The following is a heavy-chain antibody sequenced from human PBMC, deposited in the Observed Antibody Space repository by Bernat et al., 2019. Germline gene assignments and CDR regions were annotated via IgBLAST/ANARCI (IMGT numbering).Heavy chain of an antibody. CDR3: ARDGGNYWGWFDP. J-gene: IGHJ5*02. D-gene: IGHD1-26*01. CDR2: INSDGSST. CDR1: GFTFSSYW. Sequence: EVQLVESGGGLVQPGGSLRLSCAASGFTFSSYWMHWVRQAPGKGLVWVSRINSDGSSTSYADSVKGRFTIPRDNAKNTVYLQMNSLRAEDTAVYYCARDGGNYWGWFDPWGQGTLVTVSS. V-gene: IGHV3-74*01.